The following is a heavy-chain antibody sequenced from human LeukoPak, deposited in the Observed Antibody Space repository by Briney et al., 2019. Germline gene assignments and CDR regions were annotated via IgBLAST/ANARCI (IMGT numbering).Heavy chain of an antibody. J-gene: IGHJ4*02. CDR3: ATGFRYVGH. CDR2: ISYDGSNK. CDR1: GFAFSNYA. D-gene: IGHD1-14*01. V-gene: IGHV3-30*04. Sequence: GRSLRLSCAASGFAFSNYAMHWVRQAPGKGLEWVAVISYDGSNKYYADSVKGRFTISRDNSKNTLYLQMNSLRAEDTAVYYCATGFRYVGHWGQGTLVTVSS.